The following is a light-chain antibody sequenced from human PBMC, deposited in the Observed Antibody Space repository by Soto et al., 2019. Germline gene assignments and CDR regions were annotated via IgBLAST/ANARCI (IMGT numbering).Light chain of an antibody. CDR3: QKYNSAPLT. J-gene: IGKJ4*01. CDR2: AAS. V-gene: IGKV1-27*01. Sequence: DIQMTQSPSSLSASVGDRVTITCRASQGISNYLAWYQQKPGKVPKLLIYAASTSQSGVPSRFSGSGSGTDFTLTISSLQPEDVATYYCQKYNSAPLTFGGVTKVEIK. CDR1: QGISNY.